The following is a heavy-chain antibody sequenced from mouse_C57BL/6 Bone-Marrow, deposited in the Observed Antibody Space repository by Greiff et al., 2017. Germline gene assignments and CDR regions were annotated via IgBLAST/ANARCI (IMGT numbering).Heavy chain of an antibody. V-gene: IGHV5-6*01. CDR1: GFPFSSYG. CDR3: ARMMVAWFAY. CDR2: ISSGGSYT. Sequence: EVQLVESGGDLVKPGGSLKLSCAASGFPFSSYGMSWVRQTPDKRLEWVATISSGGSYTYYPDSVKGRFTISRDNAKNTLYLQMSSLKSEDTAMYYCARMMVAWFAYWGQGTLVTVAA. D-gene: IGHD2-3*01. J-gene: IGHJ3*01.